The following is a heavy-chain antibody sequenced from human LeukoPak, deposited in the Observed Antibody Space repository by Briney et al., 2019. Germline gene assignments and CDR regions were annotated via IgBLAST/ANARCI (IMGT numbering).Heavy chain of an antibody. CDR3: ASLDTAKQPLANH. Sequence: GGSLRLSCVASGLTVSNHWMSWVRQAPGKGLEWVVNIREERGQEYYVDSVKGRFTISKNSAKNSLYLQMNTLRVEDTAMYYCASLDTAKQPLANHWGQGTLVTVSS. J-gene: IGHJ5*02. CDR2: IREERGQE. V-gene: IGHV3-7*03. CDR1: GLTVSNHW. D-gene: IGHD5-18*01.